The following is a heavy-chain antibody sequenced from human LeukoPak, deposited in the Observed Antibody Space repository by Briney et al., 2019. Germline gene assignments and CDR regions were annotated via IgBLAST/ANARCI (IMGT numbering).Heavy chain of an antibody. D-gene: IGHD6-19*01. CDR2: INHSGST. V-gene: IGHV4-34*01. J-gene: IGHJ4*02. Sequence: SETLSLTCAVYGGPFSGYYWSWIRQPPGKGLEWIGEINHSGSTNYNPSLKSRVTISVDTSKNQFSLKLSSVTAADTAVYYCARRIQLAVAGTEYFDYWGQGTLVTVSS. CDR3: ARRIQLAVAGTEYFDY. CDR1: GGPFSGYY.